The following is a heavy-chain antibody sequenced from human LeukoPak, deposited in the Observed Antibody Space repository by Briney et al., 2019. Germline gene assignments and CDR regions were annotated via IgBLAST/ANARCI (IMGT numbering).Heavy chain of an antibody. Sequence: SETLSLTCTVSGGSISSGGHYWTWIRQNPGTGLEWIGYINYSGNTYYNPSLKSRVTISVDTSKNQFSLKLSSVTAADTAVYYCARNELISSNYYYYGMDVWGQGTTVTVSS. CDR2: INYSGNT. CDR1: GGSISSGGHY. J-gene: IGHJ6*02. CDR3: ARNELISSNYYYYGMDV. V-gene: IGHV4-31*03.